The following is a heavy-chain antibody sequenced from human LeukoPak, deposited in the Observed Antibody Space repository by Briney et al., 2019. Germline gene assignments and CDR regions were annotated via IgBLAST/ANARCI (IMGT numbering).Heavy chain of an antibody. CDR2: INPNSGGT. D-gene: IGHD4-17*01. CDR3: ARGSTVIDY. CDR1: GGTFSSYA. J-gene: IGHJ4*02. V-gene: IGHV1-2*02. Sequence: ASVKVSCKASGGTFSSYAISWVRQAPGQGLEWMGWINPNSGGTNYAQKFQGRVTMTRDTSISTAYMELSRLRSDDTAVYYCARGSTVIDYWGQGTLVTVSS.